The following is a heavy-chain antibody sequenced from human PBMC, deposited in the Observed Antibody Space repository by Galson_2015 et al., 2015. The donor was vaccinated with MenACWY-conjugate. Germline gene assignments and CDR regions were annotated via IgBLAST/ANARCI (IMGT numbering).Heavy chain of an antibody. CDR2: IHYSGST. V-gene: IGHV4-59*01. J-gene: IGHJ4*02. D-gene: IGHD6-19*01. CDR3: ARWVAVKMIEY. CDR1: GFTFSSYS. Sequence: LRLSCAASGFTFSSYSMNWVRQAPGKGLEWIGYIHYSGSTKYNPSLKGRVTISLDTSKNQVSLKLSSVTAADTAVYYCARWVAVKMIEYCGQGTLVTVSS.